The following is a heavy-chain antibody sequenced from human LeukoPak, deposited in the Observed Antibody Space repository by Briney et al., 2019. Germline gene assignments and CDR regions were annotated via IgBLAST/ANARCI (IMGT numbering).Heavy chain of an antibody. CDR1: GFTVSSNY. J-gene: IGHJ4*02. Sequence: GGSLRLSFAASGFTVSSNYMSWVRQAPGKGLEWVSGTNRRGDITGYADFVKGRFTISRDNAKNSLYLQMNSLRVEDTALYHCARKGLGGELGGFDSWGQGTLVTVSS. D-gene: IGHD1-7*01. CDR2: TNRRGDIT. CDR3: ARKGLGGELGGFDS. V-gene: IGHV3-20*02.